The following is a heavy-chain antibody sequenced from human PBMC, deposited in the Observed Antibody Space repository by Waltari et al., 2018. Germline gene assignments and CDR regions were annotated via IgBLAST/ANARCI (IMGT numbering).Heavy chain of an antibody. CDR1: GFTFSSYG. D-gene: IGHD6-13*01. Sequence: QVQLVESGGGVVQPGGSLRLSCAASGFTFSSYGMHWVRQAPGKGLEWGAFIRYDGSNKYYADSVKGRFTISRDNSKNTLYLQMNSLRAEDTAVYYCAKVRGAAASSASDYWGQGTLVTVSS. CDR3: AKVRGAAASSASDY. CDR2: IRYDGSNK. J-gene: IGHJ4*02. V-gene: IGHV3-30*02.